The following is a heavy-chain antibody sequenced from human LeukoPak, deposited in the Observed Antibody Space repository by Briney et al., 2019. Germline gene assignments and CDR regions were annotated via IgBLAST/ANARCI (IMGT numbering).Heavy chain of an antibody. CDR1: GGSISSYY. Sequence: PSETLSLTYTVSGGSISSYYWSWIRQPPGKGLEWIGYIYYSGSTNYNPSLKSRVTISVDTSKNQFSLKLTSVTAADTAVYYCARVGFYYRDAFDIWGQGTMVTVSS. V-gene: IGHV4-59*12. CDR2: IYYSGST. J-gene: IGHJ3*02. D-gene: IGHD1-26*01. CDR3: ARVGFYYRDAFDI.